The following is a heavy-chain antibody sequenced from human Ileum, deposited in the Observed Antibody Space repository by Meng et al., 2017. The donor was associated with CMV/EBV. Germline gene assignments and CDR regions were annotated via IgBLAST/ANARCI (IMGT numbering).Heavy chain of an antibody. J-gene: IGHJ4*01. CDR1: GFTFSNYW. CDR3: ARVERSDDSRYRPFDY. V-gene: IGHV3-7*01. CDR2: IKQDGSEK. Sequence: GESLKISCATSGFTFSNYWMTWLRQVPGRGLEWVATIKQDGSEKDYGDSVKGRFTISRDNAKNSLSLQMNYPRVEDTAIYYCARVERSDDSRYRPFDYWGQGSLV. D-gene: IGHD3-16*01.